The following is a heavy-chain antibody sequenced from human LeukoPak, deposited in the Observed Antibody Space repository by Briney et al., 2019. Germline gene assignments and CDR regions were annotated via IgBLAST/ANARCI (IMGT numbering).Heavy chain of an antibody. Sequence: QPGGSLRLSCAASGFTFDDHGMHWVRQAPGKGLEWVAFIRYDGSNKYYADSVKGRFTISRDNAKNSLFLQMNSLRAEDTAVYYCARVLRYCSGGNCYSGGLGYMDVWGKGTTVTISS. CDR2: IRYDGSNK. CDR3: ARVLRYCSGGNCYSGGLGYMDV. CDR1: GFTFDDHG. D-gene: IGHD2-15*01. V-gene: IGHV3-30*02. J-gene: IGHJ6*03.